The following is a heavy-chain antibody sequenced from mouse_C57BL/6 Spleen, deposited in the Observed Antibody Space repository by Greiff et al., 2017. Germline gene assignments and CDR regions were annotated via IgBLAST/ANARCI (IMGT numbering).Heavy chain of an antibody. CDR1: GFTFSDYG. V-gene: IGHV5-17*01. J-gene: IGHJ2*01. D-gene: IGHD2-5*01. Sequence: VMLVESGGGLVKPGGSLKLSCAASGFTFSDYGMHWVRQAPEKGLEWVAYISSGSSTIYYADTVKGRFTISRDNAKNTLFLQMTSLRSEDTAMYYCAIYYSNHFDYWGQGTTLTVSS. CDR2: ISSGSSTI. CDR3: AIYYSNHFDY.